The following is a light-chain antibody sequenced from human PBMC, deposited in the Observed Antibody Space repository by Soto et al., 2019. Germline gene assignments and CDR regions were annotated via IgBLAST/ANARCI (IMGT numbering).Light chain of an antibody. CDR1: SGHSSYA. CDR3: QTWGTGIVV. CDR2: LNSDGSH. J-gene: IGLJ2*01. Sequence: QAVLTKSPSASASLGASVKLTCTLSSGHSSYAIAWHQQQPEKGPRYLMKLNSDGSHSKGDGIPDRFSGSSSGAERYLTISSLQSEDEADYYCQTWGTGIVVFGGGTQLTVL. V-gene: IGLV4-69*01.